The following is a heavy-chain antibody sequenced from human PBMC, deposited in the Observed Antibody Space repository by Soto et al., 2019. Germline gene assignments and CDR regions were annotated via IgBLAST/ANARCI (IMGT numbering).Heavy chain of an antibody. J-gene: IGHJ5*02. CDR1: GFTFSSYG. D-gene: IGHD3-16*01. CDR2: ISYDGSDK. CDR3: AKTAGYDYVWGSSGLDP. Sequence: QVQLVESGGGVVQPGRSLKLSCAASGFTFSSYGMHWVRQAPGKGLEWVAVISYDGSDKYYADSVKGRFTISRDDSKNSLYLQMNSLRAEDTAVDYCAKTAGYDYVWGSSGLDPWGQGTLVTVSS. V-gene: IGHV3-30*18.